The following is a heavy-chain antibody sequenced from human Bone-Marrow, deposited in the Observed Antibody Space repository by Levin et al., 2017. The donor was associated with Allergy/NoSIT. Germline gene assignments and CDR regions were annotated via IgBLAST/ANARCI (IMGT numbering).Heavy chain of an antibody. CDR3: VRGRGSSDYSYYFDY. J-gene: IGHJ4*02. CDR2: IYHSGST. Sequence: SETLSLTCTVSGGSISSGGYSWSWIRQPPGKDLEWIGYIYHSGSTYYNPSLKSRVTISLDRPKNQFSLNLRSVTAADTAVYYCVRGRGSSDYSYYFDYWGQGTLVTVSS. V-gene: IGHV4-30-2*01. CDR1: GGSISSGGYS. D-gene: IGHD5-12*01.